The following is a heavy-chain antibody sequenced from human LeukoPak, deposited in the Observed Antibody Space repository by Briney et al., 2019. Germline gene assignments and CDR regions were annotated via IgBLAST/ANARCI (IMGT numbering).Heavy chain of an antibody. CDR3: ARGRRYYYDSSGYLFDY. V-gene: IGHV4-34*01. J-gene: IGHJ4*02. Sequence: SETLSLTCAIYGGSFSGYYWSWIRQPPGKGLEWIGEINHSGSTNYNPSPKSRVTISVDTSKNQFSLKLSSVTAADTAVYYCARGRRYYYDSSGYLFDYWGQGTLVTVSS. D-gene: IGHD3-22*01. CDR2: INHSGST. CDR1: GGSFSGYY.